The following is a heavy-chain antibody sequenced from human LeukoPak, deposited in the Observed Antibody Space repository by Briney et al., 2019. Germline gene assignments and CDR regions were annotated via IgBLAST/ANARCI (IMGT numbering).Heavy chain of an antibody. CDR1: GFTFSTYS. D-gene: IGHD6-19*01. CDR3: ARAGILVAGTDWYFDL. J-gene: IGHJ2*01. Sequence: GGSLRLSCAASGFTFSTYSMNWVRQAPGKGLEWVSSISSGGNYIYYADSMKGRFTISRDNAKNSLYLQTNSLRAEETAVYYCARAGILVAGTDWYFDLWGRGTLVTVSS. V-gene: IGHV3-21*01. CDR2: ISSGGNYI.